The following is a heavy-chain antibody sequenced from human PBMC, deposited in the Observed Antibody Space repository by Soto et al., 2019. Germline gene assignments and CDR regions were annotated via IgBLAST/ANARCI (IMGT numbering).Heavy chain of an antibody. V-gene: IGHV3-74*01. CDR3: ARDVVGSGSH. CDR1: GFTFSTNW. Sequence: EVQLVESGGGLVQPGGSLRLSCSASGFTFSTNWMHWLRQVTGKGLVWVSRINPDGTTTNYPDFAKGRFTISRDTAQNALYLQMNSLRPEDTAVYYCARDVVGSGSHWGQGTLVTVAS. J-gene: IGHJ4*02. D-gene: IGHD3-10*01. CDR2: INPDGTTT.